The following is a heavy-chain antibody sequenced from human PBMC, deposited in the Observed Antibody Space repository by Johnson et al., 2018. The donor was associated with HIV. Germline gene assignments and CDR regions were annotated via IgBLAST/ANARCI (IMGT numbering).Heavy chain of an antibody. V-gene: IGHV3-15*01. CDR2: IKSKTNGGTT. J-gene: IGHJ3*02. CDR1: GFTFDDYA. D-gene: IGHD6-13*01. CDR3: TTDRGSSWYPPDAFDI. Sequence: VQLVESGGGVVQPGRSLRLSCAASGFTFDDYAMHWVRQAPGRGLEWVGRIKSKTNGGTTDYAAPVKGRFTISRDDSKNTLYLQMNSLKTEDTAVYYCTTDRGSSWYPPDAFDIWGQGTMVTVSS.